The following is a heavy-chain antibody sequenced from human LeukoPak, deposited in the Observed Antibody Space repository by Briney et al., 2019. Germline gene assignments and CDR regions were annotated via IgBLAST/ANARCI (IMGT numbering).Heavy chain of an antibody. CDR1: GGTFSSYA. D-gene: IGHD2-2*02. J-gene: IGHJ6*03. Sequence: SVKVSCEASGGTFSSYAISWVRQAPGQGLEWMGGIIPIFGTANYAQKFQGRVTITADESTSTAYMELSSLRSEDTAVYYCARGVVVPAAIFDYMDVWGKGTTVTVSS. CDR2: IIPIFGTA. V-gene: IGHV1-69*13. CDR3: ARGVVVPAAIFDYMDV.